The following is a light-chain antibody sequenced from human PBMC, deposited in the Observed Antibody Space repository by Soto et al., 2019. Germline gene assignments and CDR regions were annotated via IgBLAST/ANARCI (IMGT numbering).Light chain of an antibody. V-gene: IGKV3-20*01. Sequence: EVVLTQSPGTLSLSPGERATLSCRASQSVRSDYFAWYQQKPGQAPRLLMYAVSNRATGIPDRFSGSGSGTDFTLTISRLEPEDFAVYYCQQFDSSHLTFGGGTKVEIK. CDR2: AVS. CDR1: QSVRSDY. J-gene: IGKJ4*01. CDR3: QQFDSSHLT.